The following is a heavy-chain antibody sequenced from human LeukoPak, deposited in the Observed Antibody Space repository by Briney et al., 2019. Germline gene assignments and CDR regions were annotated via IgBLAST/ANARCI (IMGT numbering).Heavy chain of an antibody. CDR2: ISGSGGST. V-gene: IGHV3-23*01. CDR1: GFTFSSYA. Sequence: GGSLRLSCAASGFTFSSYAMSWVRQAPGKGLEWVSAISGSGGSTYYAGSVKGRFTISRDNSKNTLYLQMNSLRAEDTAVYYCAKGLRKGYDFDYWGQGTLVTVSS. D-gene: IGHD5-12*01. CDR3: AKGLRKGYDFDY. J-gene: IGHJ4*02.